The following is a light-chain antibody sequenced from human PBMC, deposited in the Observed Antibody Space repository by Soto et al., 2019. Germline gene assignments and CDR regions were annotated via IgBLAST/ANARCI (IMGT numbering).Light chain of an antibody. Sequence: ETVLTQSPDIMYLSTGERATLSCRASRTVGRSYLAWYQQKLGQAPRLLIFGTSTRATAIPDRFSGGGSGTDFTLTISGLDPEDYAVYFCQQYDSIPPWTFGQGTKVDIK. J-gene: IGKJ1*01. CDR1: RTVGRSY. CDR2: GTS. V-gene: IGKV3-20*01. CDR3: QQYDSIPPWT.